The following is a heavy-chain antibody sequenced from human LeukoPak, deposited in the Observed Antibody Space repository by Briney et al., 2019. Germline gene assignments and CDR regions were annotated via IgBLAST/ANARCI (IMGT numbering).Heavy chain of an antibody. J-gene: IGHJ1*01. CDR2: IYSDGNT. Sequence: GGSLRLSCAASGFTVSGHPMSWVRQAPGKGLEWVSVIYSDGNTYYPDSVKGRFTISRDGSKNTLYLQLNSLRTEDTAIYYCVREREGSNSEHWGQGTLVTVSS. CDR3: VREREGSNSEH. CDR1: GFTVSGHP. V-gene: IGHV3-53*01. D-gene: IGHD1-26*01.